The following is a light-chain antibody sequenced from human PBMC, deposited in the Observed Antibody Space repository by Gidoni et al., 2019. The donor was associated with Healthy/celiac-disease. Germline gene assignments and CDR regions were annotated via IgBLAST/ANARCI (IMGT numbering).Light chain of an antibody. CDR1: QDISNY. CDR2: DAS. J-gene: IGKJ4*01. Sequence: DIQMTHSPSSLSASVGDRVTITCQASQDISNYLNWYQQKPGKAPKLLIYDASNLETGVPSRFSGSGSGTDFTVTISSLQPEDIATYYCQQYDNLLLTFGGGTKVEIK. CDR3: QQYDNLLLT. V-gene: IGKV1-33*01.